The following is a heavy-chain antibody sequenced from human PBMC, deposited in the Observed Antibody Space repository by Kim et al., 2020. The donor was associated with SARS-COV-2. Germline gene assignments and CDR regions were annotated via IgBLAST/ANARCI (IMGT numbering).Heavy chain of an antibody. CDR3: ARGQDTAKVGY. Sequence: SETLSLTCAVYGGSLSGYYWSWIRQPPGKGLEWIGEIHPFGNTTYQPSLKSRITMSLETSKNHFSLKLSSGTAADTAMYFCARGQDTAKVGYWGQGTLVTVSS. V-gene: IGHV4-34*01. CDR1: GGSLSGYY. D-gene: IGHD5-18*01. J-gene: IGHJ4*02. CDR2: IHPFGNT.